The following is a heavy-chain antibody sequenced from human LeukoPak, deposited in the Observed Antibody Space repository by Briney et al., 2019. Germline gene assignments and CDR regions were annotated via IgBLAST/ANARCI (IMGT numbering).Heavy chain of an antibody. CDR1: GYTLTELP. CDR2: FDPEDGET. Sequence: GASVKVSCKVSGYTLTELPMHWVRQAPRKGLEWMGGFDPEDGETIYAQKFQGRVTMTEDTSTDTAYMELSSLRSEDTAVYYCATVGNTMIGRWGQGTLVTVSS. CDR3: ATVGNTMIGR. J-gene: IGHJ4*02. V-gene: IGHV1-24*01. D-gene: IGHD3-22*01.